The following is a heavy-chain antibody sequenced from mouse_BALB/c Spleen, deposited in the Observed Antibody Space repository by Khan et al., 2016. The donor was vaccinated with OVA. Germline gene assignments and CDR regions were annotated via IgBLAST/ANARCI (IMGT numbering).Heavy chain of an antibody. CDR3: ARHGGDWYFDV. CDR2: ISSGGSYT. CDR1: GFTFSSYA. V-gene: IGHV5-9-3*01. Sequence: EVELVESGGGLVKPGGSLKLSCAASGFTFSSYAMSWVRQTPEKRLEWVATISSGGSYTSYPDSVKGRFTISRDHAKNTLYLQMSSLRSEDTAMYYCARHGGDWYFDVWGAGTTVTVSS. J-gene: IGHJ1*01.